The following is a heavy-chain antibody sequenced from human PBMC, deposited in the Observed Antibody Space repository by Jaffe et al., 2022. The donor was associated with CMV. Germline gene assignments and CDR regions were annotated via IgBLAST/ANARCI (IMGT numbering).Heavy chain of an antibody. CDR1: GYTFTSYG. CDR2: INAYNGNT. D-gene: IGHD3-10*01. CDR3: ARDGSGDWFDP. Sequence: QVQLVQSGAEVKKPGASVKVACKASGYTFTSYGISWVRQAPGQGLEWMGWINAYNGNTNHAQKVQDRVIMTTDTSTSTVYMELRSLRPDDTAVYYCARDGSGDWFDPWGQGTLVTVSS. V-gene: IGHV1-18*01. J-gene: IGHJ5*02.